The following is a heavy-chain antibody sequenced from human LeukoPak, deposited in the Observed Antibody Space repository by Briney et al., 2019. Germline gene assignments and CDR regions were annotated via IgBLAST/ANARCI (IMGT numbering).Heavy chain of an antibody. D-gene: IGHD3-10*01. Sequence: SETLPLTCTVSGGSISSSSYYWGWIRQPPGKGLEWIGSIYYSGSTYYNPSLKSRVTISVDTSKNQFSLKLSSVTAADTAVYYCVAGSGSHDYWGQGTLVTVSS. CDR1: GGSISSSSYY. CDR2: IYYSGST. V-gene: IGHV4-39*01. J-gene: IGHJ4*02. CDR3: VAGSGSHDY.